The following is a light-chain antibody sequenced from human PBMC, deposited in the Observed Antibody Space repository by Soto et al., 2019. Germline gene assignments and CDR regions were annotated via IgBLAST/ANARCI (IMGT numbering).Light chain of an antibody. CDR1: SSDVGAYSY. CDR2: EVT. Sequence: QSVLTQPASVSGSPGQSITISCTGTSSDVGAYSYVSWYQQHPGKAPKLMIYEVTNRPSGVSSRFSGSKSGNTASLTISGLQAEDDADYYCSSYTTSSTVVFGGGTKVTVL. J-gene: IGLJ2*01. CDR3: SSYTTSSTVV. V-gene: IGLV2-14*01.